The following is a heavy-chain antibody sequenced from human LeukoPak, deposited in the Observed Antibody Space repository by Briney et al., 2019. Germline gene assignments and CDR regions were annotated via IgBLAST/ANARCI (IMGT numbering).Heavy chain of an antibody. CDR1: GFTFSSYG. CDR3: ARGLWFGDYALGFDP. J-gene: IGHJ5*02. V-gene: IGHV3-33*01. CDR2: IWYDGSNK. Sequence: GRSLRLSCAASGFTFSSYGMHWVRQAPGKGLEWVAVIWYDGSNKYYADSVKGRFTISRDNSKNTLYLQMNSLRAEDTAVYYCARGLWFGDYALGFDPWGQGTLVTVSS. D-gene: IGHD3-10*01.